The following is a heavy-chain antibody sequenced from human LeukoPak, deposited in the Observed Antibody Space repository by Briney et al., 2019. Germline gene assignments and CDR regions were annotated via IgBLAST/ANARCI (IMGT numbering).Heavy chain of an antibody. CDR2: IYYSGST. V-gene: IGHV4-59*01. CDR1: GGSISSYY. CDR3: ARVGYSSGWSHFDL. J-gene: IGHJ2*01. D-gene: IGHD6-19*01. Sequence: SETLSLTCTVSGGSISSYYWSWIRQPPGKRLEWIGHIYYSGSTNYNPSLKNRVTISADTSKNQFSLKLSSVTAAVTAVYYCARVGYSSGWSHFDLWGRGTLVTVSS.